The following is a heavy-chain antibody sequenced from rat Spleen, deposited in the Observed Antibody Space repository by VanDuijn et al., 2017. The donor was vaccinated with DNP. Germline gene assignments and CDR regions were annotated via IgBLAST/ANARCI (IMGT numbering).Heavy chain of an antibody. CDR2: ITGGGGTT. CDR3: AREGIGTTWFAY. J-gene: IGHJ3*01. CDR1: GFTFSDYY. V-gene: IGHV5-27*01. D-gene: IGHD1-5*01. Sequence: EVQLVESGGGLVQPGWSLKLSCAASGFTFSDYYMAWVRQAPTKGLEWVAYITGGGGTTSYPDSVKGRFTISRDDAKNTLSLQMNSLRSEDTATYYCAREGIGTTWFAYWGQGTLVTVSS.